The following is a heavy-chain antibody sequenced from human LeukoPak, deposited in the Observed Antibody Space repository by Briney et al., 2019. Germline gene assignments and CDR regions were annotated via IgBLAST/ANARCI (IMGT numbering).Heavy chain of an antibody. CDR3: ARDLVQLWSKDY. J-gene: IGHJ4*02. Sequence: GGSLRLSCAASGFTFSNYEFNWVRQAPGKGLEWVSYISSSGRNIYYADSVKGRFTISRDNAKNSLYLQMNSLRAEDTAVYCCARDLVQLWSKDYWGQGTLVTVSS. D-gene: IGHD5-18*01. V-gene: IGHV3-48*03. CDR2: ISSSGRNI. CDR1: GFTFSNYE.